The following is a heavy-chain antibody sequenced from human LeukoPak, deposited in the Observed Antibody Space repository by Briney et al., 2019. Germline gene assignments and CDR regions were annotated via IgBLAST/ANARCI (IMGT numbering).Heavy chain of an antibody. J-gene: IGHJ5*02. D-gene: IGHD4-11*01. Sequence: SETLSLTCTVSGGSISSSSYYWGWIRQPPGKGLEWIGSIYYSGSTYYNPSLKSRVTISVDTSKNQFSLKLSSVTAADTAVYYCARAGLHGNWFDPWGQGTLVTVSS. CDR2: IYYSGST. CDR1: GGSISSSSYY. V-gene: IGHV4-39*07. CDR3: ARAGLHGNWFDP.